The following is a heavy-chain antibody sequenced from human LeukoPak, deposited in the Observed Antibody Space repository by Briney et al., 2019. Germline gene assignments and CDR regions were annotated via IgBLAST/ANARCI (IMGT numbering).Heavy chain of an antibody. J-gene: IGHJ4*02. V-gene: IGHV3-23*01. CDR1: GFTFSSYA. Sequence: TGGSLRLSCAASGFTFSSYAMSWVRQAPGKGLEWVSAISGSGGSTYYADSVKGRFTISRDNAKNSLYLQMNSLRAEDTAVYYCARDLLYSGSYRPAGGWGQGTLVTVSS. CDR2: ISGSGGST. CDR3: ARDLLYSGSYRPAGG. D-gene: IGHD1-26*01.